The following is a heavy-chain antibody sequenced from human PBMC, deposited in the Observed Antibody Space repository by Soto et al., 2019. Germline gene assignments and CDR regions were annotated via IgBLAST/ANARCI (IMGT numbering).Heavy chain of an antibody. CDR3: ARWARWLQLIDY. V-gene: IGHV4-61*08. J-gene: IGHJ4*02. CDR1: GGSVSSGGYY. D-gene: IGHD5-12*01. Sequence: QVQLQESGPGLVKPSETLSLTCTVSGGSVSSGGYYWSWIRQPPGKGLEWIGYIYYSGSTNYNPALTRRVPIAVGISKNQFALKLSLVTAADTAVYYCARWARWLQLIDYWVQGTLVTVST. CDR2: IYYSGST.